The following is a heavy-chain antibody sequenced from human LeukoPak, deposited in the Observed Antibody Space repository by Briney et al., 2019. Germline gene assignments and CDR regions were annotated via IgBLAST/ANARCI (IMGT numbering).Heavy chain of an antibody. CDR1: GFTFSSYG. CDR2: IWYDGSNK. J-gene: IGHJ3*02. D-gene: IGHD3-10*01. CDR3: ARAQYGSGSFWSFDI. Sequence: GRSLRLSCAASGFTFSSYGMHWVRQAPGKGLEWGAVIWYDGSNKYYADSVKGRFTISRDNSKNTLYLQMNSLRAEDTAVYYCARAQYGSGSFWSFDIWGQGTMVTVSS. V-gene: IGHV3-33*01.